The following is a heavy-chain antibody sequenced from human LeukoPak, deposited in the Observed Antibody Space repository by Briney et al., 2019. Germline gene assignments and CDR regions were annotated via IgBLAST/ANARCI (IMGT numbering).Heavy chain of an antibody. J-gene: IGHJ3*02. CDR1: GYTFTSYG. V-gene: IGHV1-46*01. CDR3: ARVRVALRAFDI. D-gene: IGHD3-3*01. Sequence: VASVKVSCKASGYTFTSYGISWVRQAPGQGLEWMGIINPSGGSTSYAQKFQGRVTMTRDTSTSTVYMELSSLRSEDTAVYYCARVRVALRAFDIWGQGTMVTVSS. CDR2: INPSGGST.